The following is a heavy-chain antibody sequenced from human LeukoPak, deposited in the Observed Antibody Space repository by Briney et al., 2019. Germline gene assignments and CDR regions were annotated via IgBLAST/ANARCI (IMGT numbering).Heavy chain of an antibody. CDR1: GYTFTSYT. D-gene: IGHD3-10*01. J-gene: IGHJ4*02. CDR3: ARDRMILGVPFDY. CDR2: ISVHNGNT. Sequence: GASVKVSCKASGYTFTSYTINWVRQAPGQGLEWMGWISVHNGNTKYAQKLQGRVTLTTDTSTSTAYMERRSLRSDDTAVYYCARDRMILGVPFDYWGQGTLVTVSS. V-gene: IGHV1-18*01.